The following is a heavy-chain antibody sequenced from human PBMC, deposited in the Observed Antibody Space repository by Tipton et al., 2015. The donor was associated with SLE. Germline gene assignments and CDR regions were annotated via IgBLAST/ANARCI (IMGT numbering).Heavy chain of an antibody. V-gene: IGHV4-4*09. D-gene: IGHD3-22*01. J-gene: IGHJ3*02. CDR1: GGSISSYY. CDR3: ARQAERYYYDSSALRAFDI. Sequence: TLSLTCTVSGGSISSYYWSWIRQPPGKGLEWIGYIYTSGSTNYNPSLKSRVTISVDTSKNQFSLKLSSVTAADTAVYYCARQAERYYYDSSALRAFDIWGQGTMVTVSS. CDR2: IYTSGST.